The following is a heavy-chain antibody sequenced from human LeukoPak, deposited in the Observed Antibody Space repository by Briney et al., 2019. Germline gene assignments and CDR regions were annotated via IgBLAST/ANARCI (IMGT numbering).Heavy chain of an antibody. Sequence: GGSLRLSCAASGFXFSDYWIHWVRQTPEKGLVWVSRINSDGSSTIYADSVKGRFTISRDNAQNTLYLQMNSLRAEDTAVYYCAGNLYTRFGDCWGQGALVTVSS. CDR3: AGNLYTRFGDC. J-gene: IGHJ4*02. D-gene: IGHD2-2*01. CDR1: GFXFSDYW. V-gene: IGHV3-74*01. CDR2: INSDGSST.